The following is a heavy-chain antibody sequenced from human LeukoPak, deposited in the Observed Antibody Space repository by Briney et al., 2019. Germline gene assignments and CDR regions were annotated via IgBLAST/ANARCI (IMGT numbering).Heavy chain of an antibody. V-gene: IGHV1-18*01. CDR3: ARVPSGGPFDY. J-gene: IGHJ4*02. CDR1: GYSFTSYG. Sequence: ASVKVSCKASGYSFTSYGISWVRQAPGQGLEWMGWISAYNGNTNFAQRLQGRVTMTTDTSTSTAYMELRSLTSDDTAVYYCARVPSGGPFDYWGQGTLVTVSS. D-gene: IGHD2-15*01. CDR2: ISAYNGNT.